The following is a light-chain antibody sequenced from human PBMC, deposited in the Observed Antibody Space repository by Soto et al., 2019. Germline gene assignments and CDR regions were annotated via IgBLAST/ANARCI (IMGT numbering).Light chain of an antibody. J-gene: IGLJ3*02. CDR3: GAHAGSNTWV. CDR1: SGDIGAYNY. V-gene: IGLV2-8*01. Sequence: QSALTQSPSASASPGQSVTISCTGSSGDIGAYNYVSWYQQHPGKAPKLIIYEVNKRPSGVPDRFSGSKSGITASVTVSGLQADDEADYYCGAHAGSNTWVFGGGTKVT. CDR2: EVN.